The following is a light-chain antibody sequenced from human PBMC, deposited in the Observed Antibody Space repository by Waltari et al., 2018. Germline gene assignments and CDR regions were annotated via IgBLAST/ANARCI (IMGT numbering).Light chain of an antibody. CDR2: EVS. CDR1: SSDIGGHNY. CDR3: SSYTSSST. Sequence: QSALTQPASVSGSPGQSITISCTGTSSDIGGHNYVSWYQQHPGKAPKLMIYEVSKRPSGVSNRFSASKSGNTASLTISGLQAEDEADYYCSSYTSSSTFGGGTKLTVL. V-gene: IGLV2-14*01. J-gene: IGLJ2*01.